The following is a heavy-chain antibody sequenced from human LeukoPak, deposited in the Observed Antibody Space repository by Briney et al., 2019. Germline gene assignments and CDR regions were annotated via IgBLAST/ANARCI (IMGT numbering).Heavy chain of an antibody. CDR1: GFTFSSCA. CDR2: ITSSSYI. D-gene: IGHD4-11*01. CDR3: ARAYSSSLDY. J-gene: IGHJ4*02. Sequence: GGSLRLSCAASGFTFSSCAMNWVRQAPGKGLEWVSSITSSSYIYYSDSVKGRFTISRANAKNSLSLQMNSLRAEDTAVYYCARAYSSSLDYWGQGTLVTVSS. V-gene: IGHV3-21*01.